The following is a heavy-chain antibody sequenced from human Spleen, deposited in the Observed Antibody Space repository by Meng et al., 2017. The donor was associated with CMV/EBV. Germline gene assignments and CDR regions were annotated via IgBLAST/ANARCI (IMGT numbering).Heavy chain of an antibody. CDR3: ARDKMYDFWSGYSAYYYYGMDV. Sequence: GESLKISCAASGFTFSDYGMSWVRQAPGKGLEWVSTVNGGSGGSTYYADSVKGRFTIYRDNSKNTLYLQRNSLRAEDTAVYYCARDKMYDFWSGYSAYYYYGMDVWGQGTTVTVSS. D-gene: IGHD3-3*01. CDR1: GFTFSDYG. CDR2: VNGGSGGST. V-gene: IGHV3-23*01. J-gene: IGHJ6*02.